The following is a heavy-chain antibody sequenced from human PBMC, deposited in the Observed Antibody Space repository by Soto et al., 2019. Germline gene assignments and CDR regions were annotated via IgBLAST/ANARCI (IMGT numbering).Heavy chain of an antibody. Sequence: QVQLQESGPGLMKPSQTLSLTCIVSGVSISSGDDYWSWIRQPPGKGLEWIGYIYSSGSTYSNPSLRSRATISADTSKNQFSLELTSVTAADTAVYYCARGGGYDYWGQGALVTVSS. J-gene: IGHJ4*02. CDR2: IYSSGST. D-gene: IGHD3-22*01. CDR3: ARGGGYDY. V-gene: IGHV4-30-4*01. CDR1: GVSISSGDDY.